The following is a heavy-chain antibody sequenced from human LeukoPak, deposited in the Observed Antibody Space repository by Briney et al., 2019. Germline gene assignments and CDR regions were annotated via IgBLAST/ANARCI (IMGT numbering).Heavy chain of an antibody. CDR1: GYTFTGYY. CDR2: INPNSGGT. CDR3: ARADGSGSYYNFDY. J-gene: IGHJ4*02. V-gene: IGHV1-2*02. Sequence: ASVKVSCKASGYTFTGYYMHWVRQAPGQGLEWMGWINPNSGGTNYAQKFQGRVTMTRDTSISTAYMELSRLRSDDTAVYYCARADGSGSYYNFDYWGQGTLVTVSS. D-gene: IGHD3-10*01.